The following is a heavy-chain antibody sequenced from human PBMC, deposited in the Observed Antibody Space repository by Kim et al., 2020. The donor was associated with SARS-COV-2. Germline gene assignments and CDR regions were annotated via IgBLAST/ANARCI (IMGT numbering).Heavy chain of an antibody. CDR1: GGSISSYY. CDR2: IYYSGST. J-gene: IGHJ5*02. CDR3: AREIAVAGMDWFDP. D-gene: IGHD6-19*01. Sequence: SETLSLTCTVSGGSISSYYWSWIRQPPGKGLEWIGYIYYSGSTNYNPSLKSRVTISVDTSKNQFSLKLSSVTAADTAVYYCAREIAVAGMDWFDPWGQGTLVTVSS. V-gene: IGHV4-59*01.